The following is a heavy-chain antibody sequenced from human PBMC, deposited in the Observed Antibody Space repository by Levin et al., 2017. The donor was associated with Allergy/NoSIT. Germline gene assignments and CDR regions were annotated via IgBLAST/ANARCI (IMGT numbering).Heavy chain of an antibody. Sequence: SETLSLTCKVSGGSISSGSYYWSWIRQPAATGLEWIGRIYSSGSANYNPSLKSRVTISVYTSKNQFSLKLSSVTAADTAVYYCARAEVGSEHWGQGTLVTVSS. CDR3: ARAEVGSEH. J-gene: IGHJ4*02. D-gene: IGHD3-10*01. CDR1: GGSISSGSYY. V-gene: IGHV4-61*02. CDR2: IYSSGSA.